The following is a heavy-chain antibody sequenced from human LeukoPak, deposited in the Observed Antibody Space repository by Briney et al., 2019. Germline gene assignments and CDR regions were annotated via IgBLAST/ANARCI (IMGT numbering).Heavy chain of an antibody. CDR3: ARKATTGPTKAAFDI. CDR1: GYSISSSYY. CDR2: IYYSGSI. V-gene: IGHV4-28*05. J-gene: IGHJ3*02. Sequence: PSETLSLTCAVSGYSISSSYYWAWIRQPPGKGVEWIGHIYYSGSIYYNPSLKSRVTMSVDTSKNQFSLKLSSVTAVDTAVHYCARKATTGPTKAAFDIWGQGTMVTVSS. D-gene: IGHD4-17*01.